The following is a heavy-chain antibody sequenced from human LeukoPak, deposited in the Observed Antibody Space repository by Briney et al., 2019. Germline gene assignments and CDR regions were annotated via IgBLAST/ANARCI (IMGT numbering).Heavy chain of an antibody. V-gene: IGHV3-23*01. D-gene: IGHD4-17*01. CDR1: GFTFSNSA. J-gene: IGHJ4*02. CDR2: ISGSGDTT. CDR3: AKDQGRDYSPYGSATQFY. Sequence: PGGSLRLSCAASGFTFSNSAMSWVRQGPGKGLQWVSSISGSGDTTDYADSVKGRFTISRDNSRDTLYLQMDSLGAEDTAIYYCAKDQGRDYSPYGSATQFYWGQGALVTVSS.